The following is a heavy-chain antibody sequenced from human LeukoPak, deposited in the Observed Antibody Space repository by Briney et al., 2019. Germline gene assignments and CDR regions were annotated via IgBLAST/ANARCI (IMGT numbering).Heavy chain of an antibody. V-gene: IGHV3-66*01. J-gene: IGHJ4*02. Sequence: GGSLRLSCAASGFTFSDYYMSWIHQAPGKGLEWVSVIYSGGSTYYADSVEGRFTISRDNSKNTLYLQMNSLRAEDTAVYYCARDTTVAGLRYWGQGTLVTVSS. CDR2: IYSGGST. CDR3: ARDTTVAGLRY. CDR1: GFTFSDYY. D-gene: IGHD4-23*01.